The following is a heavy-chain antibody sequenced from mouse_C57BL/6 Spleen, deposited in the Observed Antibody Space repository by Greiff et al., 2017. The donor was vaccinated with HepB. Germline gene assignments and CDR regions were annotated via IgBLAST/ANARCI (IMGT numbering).Heavy chain of an antibody. CDR2: IYPGDEDT. V-gene: IGHV1-82*01. Sequence: SCPALLNPFSSFPLSCTSSFSAFLSSWMNWVKQRPGKGLEWIGRIYPGDEDTNYNGKFNGKATLTADKSSSTAYMQLSSLTSEDSAVYFCARWLLLYAMDYWGQGTSVTVSS. D-gene: IGHD2-3*01. CDR3: ARWLLLYAMDY. J-gene: IGHJ4*01. CDR1: FSAFLSSW.